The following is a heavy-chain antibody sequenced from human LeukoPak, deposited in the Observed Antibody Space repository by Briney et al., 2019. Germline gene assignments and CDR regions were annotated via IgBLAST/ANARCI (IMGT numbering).Heavy chain of an antibody. CDR2: IRPSGDNT. J-gene: IGHJ4*02. CDR3: ARDSFRGSYSDY. V-gene: IGHV3-21*01. CDR1: GFTFSSYG. Sequence: GGSLRLSCAASGFTFSSYGMHWVRQAPGRGLEWVSSIRPSGDNTYYGDSVKGRFTISRDNAKNSLYLQMNSLRAGDTAVYYCARDSFRGSYSDYWGQGTLVTVSS. D-gene: IGHD1-26*01.